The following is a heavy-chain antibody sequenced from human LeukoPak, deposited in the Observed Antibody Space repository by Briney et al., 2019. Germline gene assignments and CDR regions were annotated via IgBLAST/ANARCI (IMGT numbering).Heavy chain of an antibody. CDR2: IDPSDSYT. V-gene: IGHV5-10-1*01. CDR3: ARRDRYSWYSFDY. J-gene: IGHJ4*02. CDR1: GYSFTSYW. Sequence: PGESLRISCKGSGYSFTSYWITWVRQMPGKGLEWMGWIDPSDSYTNYSPSFQGHVTISVDKSISTAYLQWGSLKASDTAMYYCARRDRYSWYSFDYWGQGTLVTVSS. D-gene: IGHD6-13*01.